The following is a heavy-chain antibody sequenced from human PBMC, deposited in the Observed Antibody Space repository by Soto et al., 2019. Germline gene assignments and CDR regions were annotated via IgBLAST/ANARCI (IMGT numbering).Heavy chain of an antibody. CDR1: GFTFSSYG. D-gene: IGHD3-10*01. J-gene: IGHJ5*02. Sequence: GGSLRLSCAASGFTFSSYGMHWVRQAPGKGLEWVAVISYDGSNKYYADSVKGRFTISRDNSKNTLYLQVNSLRAEDTAVYYCARLGPYASGTYSFRHNRFDPWGQGTQVTVSS. CDR3: ARLGPYASGTYSFRHNRFDP. V-gene: IGHV3-30*03. CDR2: ISYDGSNK.